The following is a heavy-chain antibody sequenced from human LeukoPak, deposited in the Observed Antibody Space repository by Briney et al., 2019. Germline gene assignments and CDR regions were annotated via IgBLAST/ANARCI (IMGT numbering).Heavy chain of an antibody. V-gene: IGHV1-2*02. J-gene: IGHJ4*02. D-gene: IGHD4-17*01. Sequence: GASVKASCKASGYTFTAYNMDWVRQAPGQGLEWMGWINPNSGGTNYAQKFQGRVTMTRDTTISTAYMELSRLRSDDTAVYYCARGGDYGDLRYFDYWGQGTLVTVSS. CDR2: INPNSGGT. CDR3: ARGGDYGDLRYFDY. CDR1: GYTFTAYN.